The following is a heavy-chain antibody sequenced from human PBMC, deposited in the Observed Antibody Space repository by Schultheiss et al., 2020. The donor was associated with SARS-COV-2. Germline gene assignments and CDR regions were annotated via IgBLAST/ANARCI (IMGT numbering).Heavy chain of an antibody. CDR1: GFTFSSYW. V-gene: IGHV3-7*03. D-gene: IGHD5-24*01. J-gene: IGHJ3*02. Sequence: GGSLRLSCAASGFTFSSYWMSWVRQAPGKGLEWVANIKQDGSEKYYADSVKGRFTISRDNARNSLYLQMNSLRAEDTALYYCAKPMATYWSSNAFDMWGQGTMVTVSS. CDR3: AKPMATYWSSNAFDM. CDR2: IKQDGSEK.